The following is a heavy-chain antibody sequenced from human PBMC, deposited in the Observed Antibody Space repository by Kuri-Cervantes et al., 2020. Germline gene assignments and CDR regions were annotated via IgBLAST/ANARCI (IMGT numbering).Heavy chain of an antibody. CDR2: IYHTGVS. Sequence: SETVSLTSTVAGGSISRSSSSWGWIRQPPGKGREWIGHIYHTGVSDYNPSLQARIIMSVDMSKNQFSLKLSSVTAAVTAVYYCASGYSSGWFFYWGQGTLVTVSS. CDR3: ASGYSSGWFFY. J-gene: IGHJ4*02. D-gene: IGHD6-19*01. CDR1: GGSISRSSSS. V-gene: IGHV4-39*01.